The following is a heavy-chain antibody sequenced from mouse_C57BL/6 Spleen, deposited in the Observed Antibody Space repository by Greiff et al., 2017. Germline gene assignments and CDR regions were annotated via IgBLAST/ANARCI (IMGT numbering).Heavy chain of an antibody. CDR1: GYSFTDYN. CDR2: INPNYGTT. Sequence: VQLQQSGPELVKPGASVKISCKASGYSFTDYNLNWVKQSNGKSLEWIGVINPNYGTTSYNQKFKGKATLTVDQSSSTAYMQLNSLTSEDSAVYYCAPVYYGSRDWYFDVWGTGTTVTVSS. V-gene: IGHV1-39*01. CDR3: APVYYGSRDWYFDV. J-gene: IGHJ1*03. D-gene: IGHD1-1*01.